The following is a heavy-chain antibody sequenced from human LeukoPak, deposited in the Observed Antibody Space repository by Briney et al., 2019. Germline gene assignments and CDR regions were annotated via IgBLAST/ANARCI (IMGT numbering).Heavy chain of an antibody. D-gene: IGHD6-13*01. V-gene: IGHV1-2*06. CDR1: GYTFTGYY. CDR2: INPNSGGT. CDR3: ARPTNPYSSSFEP. J-gene: IGHJ5*02. Sequence: GASVKVSCKASGYTFTGYYMHWVRQAPGQGLEWMGRINPNSGGTNYAQKFQGRVTMTRDTSISTAYMELSRLRSDDTAVYYCARPTNPYSSSFEPWGQGTLVTASS.